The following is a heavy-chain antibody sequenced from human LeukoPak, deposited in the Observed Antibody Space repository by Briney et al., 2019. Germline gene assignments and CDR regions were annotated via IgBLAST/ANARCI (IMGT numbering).Heavy chain of an antibody. CDR3: ARKVGSGSYTYYMDV. V-gene: IGHV3-74*01. D-gene: IGHD3-10*01. Sequence: GGSLRLSCAASGFTFSSHWMHWVRQAPGKGLVWVSRINSDGSSTSYADSVKGRFTISSDNAKKTLYLQMNSLRAEDTAVYYCARKVGSGSYTYYMDVWGKGTTVTVSS. CDR2: INSDGSST. CDR1: GFTFSSHW. J-gene: IGHJ6*03.